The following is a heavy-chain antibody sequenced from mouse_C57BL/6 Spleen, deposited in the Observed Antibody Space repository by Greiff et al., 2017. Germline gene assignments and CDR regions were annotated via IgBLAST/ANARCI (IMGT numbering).Heavy chain of an antibody. CDR3: ARRGPYYAMDY. CDR1: GYAFTNYL. CDR2: INPGSGGT. V-gene: IGHV1-54*01. J-gene: IGHJ4*01. Sequence: QVQLQQSGAELVRPGTSVKVSCKASGYAFTNYLIEWVKQRPGQGLEWIGVINPGSGGTNYNEKFKGKATLTADKSSSTAYMQLSSLTSEGSAVYFCARRGPYYAMDYWGQGTSVTVSS.